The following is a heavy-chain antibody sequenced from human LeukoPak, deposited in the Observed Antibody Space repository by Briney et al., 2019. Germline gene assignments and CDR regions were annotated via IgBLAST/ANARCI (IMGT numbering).Heavy chain of an antibody. J-gene: IGHJ4*02. D-gene: IGHD1-26*01. CDR1: GYSFTVYF. CDR2: INPNTGDT. CDR3: ARANSGSYFDY. Sequence: ASVKVSCKASGYSFTVYFMHWVRQAPGQGLEWMGRINPNTGDTNYAHNFQGRVTMTRDTSITTAYMELSGLKSDDTAMYYCARANSGSYFDYWGQGTLVTVSS. V-gene: IGHV1-2*06.